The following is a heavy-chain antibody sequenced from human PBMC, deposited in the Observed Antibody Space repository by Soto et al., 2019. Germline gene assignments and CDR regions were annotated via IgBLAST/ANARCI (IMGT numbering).Heavy chain of an antibody. CDR2: IYYSGST. V-gene: IGHV4-39*01. CDR3: ASRYSSSWYWYFQH. Sequence: QLQLQESGPGLVKPSETLSLTCTVSGGSISSSSYYWGWIRQPPGKGLEWIGSIYYSGSTYYNPSLNSRVTISVDTSKNQFSLKLSSVTAADTAVYYCASRYSSSWYWYFQHWGQGTLVTVSS. CDR1: GGSISSSSYY. J-gene: IGHJ1*01. D-gene: IGHD6-13*01.